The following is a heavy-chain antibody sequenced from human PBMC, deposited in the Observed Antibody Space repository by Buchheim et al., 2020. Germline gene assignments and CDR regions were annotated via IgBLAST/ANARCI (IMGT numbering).Heavy chain of an antibody. V-gene: IGHV3-33*01. D-gene: IGHD6-13*01. CDR1: GFTFSSYG. Sequence: QVQLVESGGGVVQPGRSLRLSCAASGFTFSSYGMHWVRQAPGKGLEWVAVIWYDGSNKYYADSVKGRFTISRDNSKNTLYLQMNSLRAEDTAVYYCARAVSQGLYSRLLSYYGMDVWGQGTT. J-gene: IGHJ6*02. CDR3: ARAVSQGLYSRLLSYYGMDV. CDR2: IWYDGSNK.